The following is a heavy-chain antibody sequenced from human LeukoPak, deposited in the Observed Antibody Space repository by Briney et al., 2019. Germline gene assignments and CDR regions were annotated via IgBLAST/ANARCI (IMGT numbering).Heavy chain of an antibody. Sequence: GGSLRLSCAASGFTFSSSWMSWVRQAPGKGLEWVANIKQDGSEKYYVDAVKGRLTISRDNAKNSVYLQMKSLRAEDTAVYYCARDKFGGTDYWGQGTLVTVSS. D-gene: IGHD3-16*01. J-gene: IGHJ4*02. CDR1: GFTFSSSW. CDR2: IKQDGSEK. CDR3: ARDKFGGTDY. V-gene: IGHV3-7*01.